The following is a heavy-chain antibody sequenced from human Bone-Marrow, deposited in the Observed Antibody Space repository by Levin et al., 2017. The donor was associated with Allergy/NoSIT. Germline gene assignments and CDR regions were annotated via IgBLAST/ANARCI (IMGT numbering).Heavy chain of an antibody. CDR1: GFTFDDFA. V-gene: IGHV3-9*01. J-gene: IGHJ4*02. CDR2: INWNSDTI. CDR3: AKVPSSFGRPYYCHH. D-gene: IGHD3-16*01. Sequence: GGSLRLSCAASGFTFDDFAMHWVRQPPGKGLEWVSGINWNSDTIDYADSVKGRFSISRDHAKRSLSLQMNSLRVEDTALYYCAKVPSSFGRPYYCHHWGRGTLVTVSS.